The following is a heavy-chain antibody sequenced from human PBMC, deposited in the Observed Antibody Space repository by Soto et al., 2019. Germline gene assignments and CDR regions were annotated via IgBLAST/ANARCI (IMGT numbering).Heavy chain of an antibody. CDR2: IYYSGST. V-gene: IGHV4-59*08. CDR1: EGYSGGFC. D-gene: IGHD3-16*01. CDR3: ARRAGGGNYFDY. Sequence: SQTLRLPWTVVEGYSGGFCCRWIRQTPGKGLEWIGYIYYSGSTNYNPSLKSRVTISVDTSKNQFSLKLSSVTAADTAVYYCARRAGGGNYFDYWGQGTLVTVSS. J-gene: IGHJ4*02.